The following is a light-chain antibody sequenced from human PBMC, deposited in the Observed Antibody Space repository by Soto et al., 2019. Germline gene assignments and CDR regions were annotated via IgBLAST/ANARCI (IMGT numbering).Light chain of an antibody. CDR3: QHYNSYSEA. Sequence: DIQMTQSRSSLAASVVDRVTISCQASQDISNYLNWYQQKPGKAPKLLIYDASNLETGVPSRFRGSGSGTDFTCTVSSLQPDDFATYYCQHYNSYSEAFGQGTKVDIK. CDR1: QDISNY. CDR2: DAS. J-gene: IGKJ1*01. V-gene: IGKV1-33*01.